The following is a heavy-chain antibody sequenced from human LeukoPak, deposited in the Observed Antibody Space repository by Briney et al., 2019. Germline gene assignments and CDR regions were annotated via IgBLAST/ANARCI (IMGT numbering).Heavy chain of an antibody. D-gene: IGHD5-24*01. Sequence: GGSVRLSCAVSGFLLSHFWMHWVRQASGKGLEWVSFTHNDGTTKEYADSVKGRFTISRDNTGNTVDLQMSGLSAEDTAVYYCARGDGGFDYWGQGSLVTVSS. CDR1: GFLLSHFW. CDR2: THNDGTTK. V-gene: IGHV3-74*03. CDR3: ARGDGGFDY. J-gene: IGHJ4*02.